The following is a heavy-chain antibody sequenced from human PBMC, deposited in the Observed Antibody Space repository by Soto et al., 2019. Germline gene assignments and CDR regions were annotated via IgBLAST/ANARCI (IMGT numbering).Heavy chain of an antibody. CDR1: GGSISSSTYY. CDR3: AREVVLRYFDWLVNYYYGMDV. J-gene: IGHJ6*02. Sequence: PSETLSLTWTVSGGSISSSTYYWGWNRQPPGKGLEWIGSIYFRGSTYYNPSLKSRVTVSVDTSKNQFSLKLSSVTAADTAVYYCAREVVLRYFDWLVNYYYGMDVWGQGTTVTVSS. CDR2: IYFRGST. D-gene: IGHD3-9*01. V-gene: IGHV4-39*02.